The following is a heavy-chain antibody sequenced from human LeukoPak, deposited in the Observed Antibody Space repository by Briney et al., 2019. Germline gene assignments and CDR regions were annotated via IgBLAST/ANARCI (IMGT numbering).Heavy chain of an antibody. V-gene: IGHV3-74*01. J-gene: IGHJ4*02. Sequence: GGSLRLSCAASGNYWMHWDRQAPGKGLVWVSHINSDGSWASYADSVKGRFTISKDNAKNTVYLQMNSLRAEDTAVYYCVSFYETYWGRGTLVTVSS. D-gene: IGHD2/OR15-2a*01. CDR1: GNYW. CDR3: VSFYETY. CDR2: INSDGSWA.